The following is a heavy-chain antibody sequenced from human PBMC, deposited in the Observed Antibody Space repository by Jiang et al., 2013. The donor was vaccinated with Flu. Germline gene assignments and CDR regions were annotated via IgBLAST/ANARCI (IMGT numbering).Heavy chain of an antibody. V-gene: IGHV4-34*01. CDR2: INHSGST. CDR1: GGSFSGYY. CDR3: ARGRVSSWYHYYGMDV. Sequence: LLKPSETLSLTCAVYGGSFSGYYWSWIRQPPGKGLEWIGEINHSGSTNYNPSLKSRVTISVDTSKNQFSLKLSSVTAADTAVYYCARGRVSSWYHYYGMDVWGKGTTVTVSS. D-gene: IGHD6-13*01. J-gene: IGHJ6*04.